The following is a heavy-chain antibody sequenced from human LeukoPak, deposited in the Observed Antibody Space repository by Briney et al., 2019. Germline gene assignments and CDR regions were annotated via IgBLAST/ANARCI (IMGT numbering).Heavy chain of an antibody. CDR3: ARGSDYGDYGYFDL. V-gene: IGHV3-53*01. J-gene: IGHJ2*01. Sequence: GGSLRLSCAASGFTVSSNYMSWVRQAPGKGLEWVSVIYSGGSKYYADSVKGRFTISINNSKNTLYLQMNSLRAEDTAVYYCARGSDYGDYGYFDLWGRGTLVTVSS. CDR2: IYSGGSK. D-gene: IGHD4-17*01. CDR1: GFTVSSNY.